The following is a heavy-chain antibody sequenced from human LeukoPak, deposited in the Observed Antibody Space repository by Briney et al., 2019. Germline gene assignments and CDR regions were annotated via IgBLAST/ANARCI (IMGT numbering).Heavy chain of an antibody. D-gene: IGHD4-23*01. CDR3: ARDYGGKLDY. V-gene: IGHV4-34*11. CDR2: IYYSGST. CDR1: GGYFSGYY. Sequence: PSETLSLTCAVYGGYFSGYYWSWIRPPPGKGLEWLGYIYYSGSTDYNPSLMGRLTISVDTSKNQFSLTLTSVTEADTAVYYCARDYGGKLDYWGHGTLVTVSS. J-gene: IGHJ4*01.